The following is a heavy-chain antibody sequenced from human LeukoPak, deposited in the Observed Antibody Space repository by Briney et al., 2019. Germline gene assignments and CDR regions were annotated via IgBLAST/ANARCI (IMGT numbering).Heavy chain of an antibody. D-gene: IGHD3-22*01. CDR2: INPNSGGT. V-gene: IGHV1-2*02. Sequence: GASVKVSCKASGYTFTGYYMHWVRQAPGQGLEWMGWINPNSGGTNYAQKFQGRVTMTRDTSISTAYMELSRLRSDDTAVYYCAAYYYDSSGYYYDYWGQGTLVTASS. CDR3: AAYYYDSSGYYYDY. J-gene: IGHJ4*02. CDR1: GYTFTGYY.